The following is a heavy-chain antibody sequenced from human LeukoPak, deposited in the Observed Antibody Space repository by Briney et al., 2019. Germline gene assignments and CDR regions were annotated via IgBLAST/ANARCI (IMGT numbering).Heavy chain of an antibody. CDR2: IIRSGST. Sequence: PETLSLSCAVYGGSLRGYYRSWVRPPPGKGLEWVGEIIRSGSTTYNPTLRSRVTISVHTPKNQLSLTLNSVTAADTAVYYCARTTEDCSSTSCYQYWCVPGGQRTLVTVSS. D-gene: IGHD2-2*01. CDR3: ARTTEDCSSTSCYQYWCVP. J-gene: IGHJ5*02. CDR1: GGSLRGYY. V-gene: IGHV4-34*12.